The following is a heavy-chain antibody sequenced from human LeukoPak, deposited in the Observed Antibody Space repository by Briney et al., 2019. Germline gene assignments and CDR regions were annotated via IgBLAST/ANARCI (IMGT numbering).Heavy chain of an antibody. J-gene: IGHJ5*02. CDR3: ARPLGYCSSTSCLDFEPENWFDP. CDR2: MNPNSGNT. D-gene: IGHD2-2*03. CDR1: GYTFTSYD. Sequence: ASVKVSCKASGYTFTSYDINWGRQATGQGLEWVGWMNPNSGNTGYARKFQGRVTMTRNTSISTAYMELSSLRSEDTAVYYCARPLGYCSSTSCLDFEPENWFDPWGQGTLVTVSS. V-gene: IGHV1-8*01.